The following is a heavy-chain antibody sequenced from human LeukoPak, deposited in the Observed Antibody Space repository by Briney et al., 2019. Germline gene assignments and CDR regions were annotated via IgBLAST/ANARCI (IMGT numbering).Heavy chain of an antibody. V-gene: IGHV3-21*04. CDR3: ARVVQSTDSSGFYLPEYFQH. Sequence: GGSLRLSCAASTFTFTTYSMIWVRQAPGKGLEWVSSISSTSSYIYYADSVRDRFTISRDNAKNSLYLQMNSLRAEDTAVYYCARVVQSTDSSGFYLPEYFQHWGQGTLVTVSS. CDR2: ISSTSSYI. CDR1: TFTFTTYS. D-gene: IGHD3-22*01. J-gene: IGHJ1*01.